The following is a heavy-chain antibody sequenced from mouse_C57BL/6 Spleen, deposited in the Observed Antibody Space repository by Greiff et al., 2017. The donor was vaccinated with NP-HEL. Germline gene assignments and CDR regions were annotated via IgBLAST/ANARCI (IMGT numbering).Heavy chain of an antibody. V-gene: IGHV1-22*01. D-gene: IGHD2-4*01. Sequence: VQLKESGPELVKPGASVKMSCKASGYTFTDYNMHWVKQSHGKSLEWIGYINPNNGGTSYNQKFKGKATLTVNKSSSTAYMELRSLTSEDSAVYYCARYGGYDYEWFAYWGQGTLVTVSA. J-gene: IGHJ3*01. CDR2: INPNNGGT. CDR1: GYTFTDYN. CDR3: ARYGGYDYEWFAY.